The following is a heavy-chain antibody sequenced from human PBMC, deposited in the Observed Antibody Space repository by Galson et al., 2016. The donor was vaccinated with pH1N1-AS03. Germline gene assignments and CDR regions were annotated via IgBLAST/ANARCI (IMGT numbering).Heavy chain of an antibody. Sequence: TLSLTCTVSGDSFSSNIYYWNWLRQPAGKGLEWIGRIYTSGATHYHPSPESRATISIDPSKKQFSLELTSVTAADRAMYYCARGDPAVADFVYWGQGTLVTVSS. J-gene: IGHJ4*02. CDR1: GDSFSSNIYY. D-gene: IGHD6-19*01. V-gene: IGHV4-61*02. CDR3: ARGDPAVADFVY. CDR2: IYTSGAT.